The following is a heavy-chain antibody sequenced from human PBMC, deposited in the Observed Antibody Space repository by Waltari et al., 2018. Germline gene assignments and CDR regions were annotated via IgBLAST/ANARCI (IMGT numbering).Heavy chain of an antibody. J-gene: IGHJ4*02. Sequence: EVQLVQSGAEVKKPGESLKISCKGSGYSFTSYWIGWVRQMTGKGLEWMGIIYPGDSDTRYSPSFQGQVTISADKSISTAYLQWSSLKASDTAMYYCARQADYYYDSSGYYFDYWGQGTLVTVSS. CDR2: IYPGDSDT. D-gene: IGHD3-22*01. CDR1: GYSFTSYW. CDR3: ARQADYYYDSSGYYFDY. V-gene: IGHV5-51*01.